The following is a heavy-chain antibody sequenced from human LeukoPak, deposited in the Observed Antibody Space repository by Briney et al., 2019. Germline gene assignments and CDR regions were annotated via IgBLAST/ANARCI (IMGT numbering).Heavy chain of an antibody. CDR3: ARDRVVGLGLDNAFDI. V-gene: IGHV1-69*13. CDR2: IIPIFGTA. J-gene: IGHJ3*02. D-gene: IGHD2-15*01. Sequence: SVKVSCKASGGIFSRYAISWVRQAPGQGLERMGGIIPIFGTANYAQKFQGRVTITADESTSTAYMELSSLRSEDTAVYFCARDRVVGLGLDNAFDIWGQGTVVTVSS. CDR1: GGIFSRYA.